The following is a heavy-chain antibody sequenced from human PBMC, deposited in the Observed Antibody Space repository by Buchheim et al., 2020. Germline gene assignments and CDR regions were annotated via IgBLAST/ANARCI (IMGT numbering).Heavy chain of an antibody. CDR3: AKTLRGSYYYDATGYSSDS. J-gene: IGHJ5*02. D-gene: IGHD3-22*01. Sequence: EVQLVESGGHFVQPGGSLRLSCAASGFTFPSYAMIWVRQAPGKGLEWVSAIVGSGSTTSYADSVRGRFNISRDNSKGTLYLQMNSLRVEDTARYFCAKTLRGSYYYDATGYSSDSWGQGTL. CDR1: GFTFPSYA. CDR2: IVGSGSTT. V-gene: IGHV3-23*04.